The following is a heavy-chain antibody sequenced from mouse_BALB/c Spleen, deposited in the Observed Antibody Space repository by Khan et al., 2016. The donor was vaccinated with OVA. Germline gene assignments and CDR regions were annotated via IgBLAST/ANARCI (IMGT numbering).Heavy chain of an antibody. CDR1: GYSFTVYY. CDR3: ARGYEFFPY. D-gene: IGHD2-12*01. CDR2: VNPNNGDT. Sequence: VQLKQSGPDLVMPGASVKISCKASGYSFTVYYMTWVKQSHGKSPEWIGRVNPNNGDTNYNQNFKGKAILTVDKSSNTAYMELRSLTSEDSAVFYCARGYEFFPYWGQGPLVTVSA. J-gene: IGHJ3*01. V-gene: IGHV1-26*01.